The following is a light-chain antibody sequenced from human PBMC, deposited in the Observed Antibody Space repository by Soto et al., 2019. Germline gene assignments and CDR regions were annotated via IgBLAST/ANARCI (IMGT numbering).Light chain of an antibody. CDR2: GAS. V-gene: IGKV3-15*01. J-gene: IGKJ1*01. CDR1: QSINDN. Sequence: EIVMTQSPATLSVSPGGRATLSCRASQSINDNLAWYRQKSGQAPRLLIYGASTRATGIPARFSGNGSATEFTLTISSLQSEDFAVYYCQQYNNSWTFGQGTKVDSK. CDR3: QQYNNSWT.